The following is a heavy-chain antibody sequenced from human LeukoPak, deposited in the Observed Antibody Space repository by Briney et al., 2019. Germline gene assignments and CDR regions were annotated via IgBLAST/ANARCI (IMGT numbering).Heavy chain of an antibody. D-gene: IGHD3/OR15-3a*01. CDR3: ARSGDWSWFDP. J-gene: IGHJ5*02. Sequence: NPSETLSLTCAVYGGSFSGYYWSWIRQPPGKGLEWIGEINHSGSTNYNPSLKSRVTISVDTSKNQFSLKPSSVTAADTAVYYCARSGDWSWFDPWGQGTLVTVSS. CDR1: GGSFSGYY. V-gene: IGHV4-34*01. CDR2: INHSGST.